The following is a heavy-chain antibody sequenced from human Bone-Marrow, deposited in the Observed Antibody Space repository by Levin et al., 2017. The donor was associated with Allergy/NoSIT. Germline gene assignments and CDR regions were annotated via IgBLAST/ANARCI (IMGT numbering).Heavy chain of an antibody. D-gene: IGHD3-22*01. V-gene: IGHV3-23*01. CDR3: AKDKDSSGSVVYDYYNGMDV. J-gene: IGHJ6*02. CDR2: ITGGGYST. Sequence: GGSLRLSCAASGITFITYGMSWVRQAPGEGLEWVSSITGGGYSTNYADSVKGRFTISRDNSRNTLFLQMHSLRAEDTAVYYCAKDKDSSGSVVYDYYNGMDVWGQGTTVTVSS. CDR1: GITFITYG.